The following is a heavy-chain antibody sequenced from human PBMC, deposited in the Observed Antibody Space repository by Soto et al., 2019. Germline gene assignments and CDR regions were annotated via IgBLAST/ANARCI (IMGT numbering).Heavy chain of an antibody. V-gene: IGHV1-3*01. D-gene: IGHD6-25*01. CDR2: INVATGNA. J-gene: IGHJ4*02. Sequence: QVHLVQSGAEVKKPGASAKVSCKASGYTFTRNHMHWVRQAPGQGLEWMGFINVATGNARYSRKFQGRLILTRDTSASTIDMELSGLTTEVTAVYYCPRDGNFASVAAIDYWGQGTPVNVSS. CDR1: GYTFTRNH. CDR3: PRDGNFASVAAIDY.